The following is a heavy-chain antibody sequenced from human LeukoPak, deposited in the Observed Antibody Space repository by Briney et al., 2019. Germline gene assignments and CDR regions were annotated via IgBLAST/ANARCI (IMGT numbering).Heavy chain of an antibody. CDR3: ARDPGAGARSIAAADNYYYYGMDV. J-gene: IGHJ6*02. Sequence: PGGSLRLSCAASGFTVSSNYMSWVRQAPGKGLEWVSVIYSGGSTYYADSVKGRFTISRDNSKNTLYLQMNSPRAEDTAVYYCARDPGAGARSIAAADNYYYYGMDVWGQGTTVTVSS. CDR2: IYSGGST. V-gene: IGHV3-66*01. CDR1: GFTVSSNY. D-gene: IGHD6-13*01.